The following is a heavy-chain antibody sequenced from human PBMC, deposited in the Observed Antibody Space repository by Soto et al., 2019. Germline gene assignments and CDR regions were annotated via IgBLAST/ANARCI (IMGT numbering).Heavy chain of an antibody. J-gene: IGHJ4*02. CDR1: GFNFGDYA. D-gene: IGHD5-12*01. CDR2: IRSKALGGTA. CDR3: SREGYKHFDF. Sequence: EVQLVESGGGLVKPGRSLTLSCSASGFNFGDYAMTWFRQAPGKGLEWVGFIRSKALGGTAEYAAAVKGRFTISRDDLKTIAYLQMNGLKTEDTAVYDCSREGYKHFDFWGQGTLVTVSS. V-gene: IGHV3-49*05.